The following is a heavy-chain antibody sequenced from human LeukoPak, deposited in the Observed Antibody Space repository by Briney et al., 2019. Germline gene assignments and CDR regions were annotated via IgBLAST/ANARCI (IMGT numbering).Heavy chain of an antibody. CDR3: ARAAATLFNWFDP. Sequence: PSETLSLTCTVSGGSISSYYWSWIRQPPGKGLEWIVYIYYSGSTKYNPSLKSRVAMSVDTSKNQFSLKLSSVTAADTAVYYCARAAATLFNWFDPWGQGTLVTVSS. CDR1: GGSISSYY. D-gene: IGHD6-25*01. CDR2: IYYSGST. J-gene: IGHJ5*02. V-gene: IGHV4-59*08.